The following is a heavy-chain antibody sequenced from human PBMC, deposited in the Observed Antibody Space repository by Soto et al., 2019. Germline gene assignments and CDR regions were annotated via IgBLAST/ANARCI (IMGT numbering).Heavy chain of an antibody. CDR2: IIPIFGTA. Sequence: SVKLSCKACGGSFSSYAISWVRQAPGQGLEWMGGIIPIFGTANYAQKFQGRVTITADESTSTAYMELSSLRSEDTAVYYCARVTYCGGDCYDKYYFDYWGQGTLVTSPQ. CDR1: GGSFSSYA. V-gene: IGHV1-69*13. J-gene: IGHJ4*02. CDR3: ARVTYCGGDCYDKYYFDY. D-gene: IGHD2-21*02.